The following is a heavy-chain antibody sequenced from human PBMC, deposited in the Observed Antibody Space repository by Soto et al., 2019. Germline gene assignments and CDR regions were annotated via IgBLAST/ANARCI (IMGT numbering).Heavy chain of an antibody. CDR2: ISSSSSTI. CDR1: GFTFSSYC. D-gene: IGHD6-13*01. V-gene: IGHV3-48*01. Sequence: VGSKILSCTAAGFTFSSYCVHWVRKKTGKGLEWVSYISSSSSTIYYADSVKGRFTISRDNAKNSLYLQMNSLRGEDTAVYYCAKGSTNSRPYYFDYWGQGTLVTVSS. J-gene: IGHJ4*02. CDR3: AKGSTNSRPYYFDY.